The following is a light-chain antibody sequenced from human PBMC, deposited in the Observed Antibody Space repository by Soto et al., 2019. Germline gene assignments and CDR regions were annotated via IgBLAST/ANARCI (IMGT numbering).Light chain of an antibody. CDR3: QQYNNWPPET. Sequence: EIVMTQSPATLSVSPGEIATLSCRASPSVSSNLAWYQQKPGQAPRLLIYGASARATGTPARFSGSGSGTEFTLTISSLQSADFVIYYYQQYNNWPPETFGQGTKLEIK. J-gene: IGKJ2*01. V-gene: IGKV3-15*01. CDR1: PSVSSN. CDR2: GAS.